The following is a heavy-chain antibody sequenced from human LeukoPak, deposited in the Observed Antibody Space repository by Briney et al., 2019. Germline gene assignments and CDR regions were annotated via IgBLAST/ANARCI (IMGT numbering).Heavy chain of an antibody. CDR1: GFTFSSYA. CDR2: ISYDGSNK. J-gene: IGHJ4*02. D-gene: IGHD5-12*01. V-gene: IGHV3-30-3*01. CDR3: AKDMQTWPRFPDY. Sequence: PGGSLRLSCAASGFTFSSYAMHWVRQAPGKGLEWVAVISYDGSNKYYADSVKGRFTISRDNSKNTLYLQMNSLRAEDTAVYYCAKDMQTWPRFPDYWGQGTLVTVSS.